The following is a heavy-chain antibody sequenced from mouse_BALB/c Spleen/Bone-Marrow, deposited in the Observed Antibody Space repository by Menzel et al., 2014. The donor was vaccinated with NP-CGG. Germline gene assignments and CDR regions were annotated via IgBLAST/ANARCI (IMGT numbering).Heavy chain of an antibody. CDR1: GFTFSDYY. J-gene: IGHJ3*01. CDR2: ISDGGSYT. Sequence: DVKLVESGGGLVKPGGSLKLSCAASGFTFSDYYMYWVRQTPEKRLEWVATISDGGSYTYYPDSVKGRFTISRDNAKNNLYLQMSSLKSEDTAMYYCVLRWFAYWGQVTLVTVSA. CDR3: VLRWFAY. D-gene: IGHD1-1*01. V-gene: IGHV5-4*02.